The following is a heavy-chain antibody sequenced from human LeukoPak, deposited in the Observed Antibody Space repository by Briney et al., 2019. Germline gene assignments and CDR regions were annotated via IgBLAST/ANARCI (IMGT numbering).Heavy chain of an antibody. CDR1: GFTFSSYW. CDR2: INSDGSST. Sequence: PGGSLRLSCAASGFTFSSYWMHWVRHAPGKGLVWVSRINSDGSSTSYADSVKGRFTISRDNAKNTLYLQMNSLRAEDTAVYYCARESRDGYNYLDYWGQGTLVTVSS. CDR3: ARESRDGYNYLDY. J-gene: IGHJ4*02. D-gene: IGHD5-24*01. V-gene: IGHV3-74*01.